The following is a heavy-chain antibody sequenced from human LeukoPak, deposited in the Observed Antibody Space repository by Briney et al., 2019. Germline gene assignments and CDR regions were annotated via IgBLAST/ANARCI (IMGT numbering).Heavy chain of an antibody. D-gene: IGHD6-19*01. CDR1: GFTFSSYG. CDR2: ISYDGSNK. V-gene: IGHV3-30*18. J-gene: IGHJ4*02. Sequence: GGSLRLSCAASGFTFSSYGMHWVRRAPGKGLEWVAVISYDGSNKYYADSVKGRFTISRDNSKNTLYLQMNSLGAEDTAVYYCAKGSSGHDYWGQGTLVTVSS. CDR3: AKGSSGHDY.